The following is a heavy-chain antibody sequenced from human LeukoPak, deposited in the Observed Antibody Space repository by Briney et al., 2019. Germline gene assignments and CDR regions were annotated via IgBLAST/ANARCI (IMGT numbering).Heavy chain of an antibody. CDR3: ARSAAGHQYYFDY. CDR2: IYYSGST. J-gene: IGHJ4*02. V-gene: IGHV4-59*01. D-gene: IGHD2-2*01. CDR1: GGSISSYY. Sequence: SETLSLTCTVSGGSISSYYWSWIRQPPGKGLEWLGYIYYSGSTNYNPSLKSRVTISVDRSKNQFSLKLSSLTAADTAVYYCARSAAGHQYYFDYWGRGTLVTVSS.